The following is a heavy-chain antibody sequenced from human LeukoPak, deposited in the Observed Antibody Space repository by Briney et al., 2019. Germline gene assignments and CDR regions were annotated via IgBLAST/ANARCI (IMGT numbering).Heavy chain of an antibody. CDR2: IYYSGST. CDR3: ARDTLGGGSPFDL. CDR1: GGSISSYY. V-gene: IGHV4-59*12. D-gene: IGHD2-15*01. J-gene: IGHJ2*01. Sequence: PSETLSLTCTVSGGSISSYYWSWIRQPPGKGLEWIGYIYYSGSTYYNPSLKSRVTISVDTSKNQFSLKLSSVTAADTAVYYCARDTLGGGSPFDLWGRGTLVTVSS.